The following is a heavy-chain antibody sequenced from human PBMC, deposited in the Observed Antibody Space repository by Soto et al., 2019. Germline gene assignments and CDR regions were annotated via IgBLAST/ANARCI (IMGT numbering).Heavy chain of an antibody. CDR3: ARDLSYGGPGLAEYFQH. CDR1: GFTFSSYA. D-gene: IGHD4-17*01. CDR2: ISYDGSNK. V-gene: IGHV3-30-3*01. Sequence: GGSLRLSCAASGFTFSSYAMHWVRQAPGKGLEWVAVISYDGSNKYYADSVKGRFTISRDNSKNTLYLQMNSLRAEDTAVYYCARDLSYGGPGLAEYFQHWGQGTLVTVS. J-gene: IGHJ1*01.